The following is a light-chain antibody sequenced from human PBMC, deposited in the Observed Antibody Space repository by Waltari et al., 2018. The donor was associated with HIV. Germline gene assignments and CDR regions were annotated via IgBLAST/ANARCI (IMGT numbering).Light chain of an antibody. CDR3: CSYAGSYTYV. J-gene: IGLJ1*01. CDR2: DVA. CDR1: SSDVGIYNY. Sequence: QSALTQPRSVSGSPGQPVTIFCTGTSSDVGIYNYVSWYQPHPGKAPKRMIYDVAKRPSGVPDRFSGSKSGNTASLTISGLQPEDEADYYCCSYAGSYTYVFGSGTAVTVL. V-gene: IGLV2-11*01.